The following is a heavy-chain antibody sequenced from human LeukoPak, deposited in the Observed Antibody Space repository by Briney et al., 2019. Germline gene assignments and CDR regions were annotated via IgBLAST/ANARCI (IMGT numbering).Heavy chain of an antibody. CDR1: GFTFSSYW. D-gene: IGHD3-22*01. CDR2: IKQDGSEK. Sequence: PGGSLRLSCAASGFTFSSYWMSWVHQAPGKGLEWVANIKQDGSEKYYVDSVKGRFTISRDNAKNSLYLQMNSLRAEDTAVYYCARVTNYYDSSGHESAQNWFDPWGQGTLVTVSS. J-gene: IGHJ5*02. V-gene: IGHV3-7*01. CDR3: ARVTNYYDSSGHESAQNWFDP.